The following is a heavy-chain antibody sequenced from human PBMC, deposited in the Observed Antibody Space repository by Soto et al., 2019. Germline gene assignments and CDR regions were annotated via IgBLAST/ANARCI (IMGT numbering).Heavy chain of an antibody. D-gene: IGHD6-13*01. Sequence: ASVKVSCKASGGTFSSYTISWVRQAPGQGLEWMGRIIPILGIANYAQKFQGRVTITADKSTSTAYMELSSLRSEDTAVYYCARNGKLAAAGPRDDYYYMDVWGKGTTVTVSS. CDR2: IIPILGIA. J-gene: IGHJ6*03. V-gene: IGHV1-69*02. CDR3: ARNGKLAAAGPRDDYYYMDV. CDR1: GGTFSSYT.